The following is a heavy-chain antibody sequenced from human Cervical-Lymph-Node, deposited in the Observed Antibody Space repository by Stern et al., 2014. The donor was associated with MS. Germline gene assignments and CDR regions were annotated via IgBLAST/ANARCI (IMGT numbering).Heavy chain of an antibody. CDR1: GGSIGRGGYY. Sequence: QVQLQESGPGLVKPSQTLSLTCTVSGGSIGRGGYYWSWVRQHPGKGLEWIGNIYSSGSTYYTPSLKSRVTISIDMSENQFSLNLTSVTAADTAVYFCARVPLVTTTFDSWGQGTLVTVSS. CDR3: ARVPLVTTTFDS. D-gene: IGHD5-12*01. V-gene: IGHV4-31*03. CDR2: IYSSGST. J-gene: IGHJ4*02.